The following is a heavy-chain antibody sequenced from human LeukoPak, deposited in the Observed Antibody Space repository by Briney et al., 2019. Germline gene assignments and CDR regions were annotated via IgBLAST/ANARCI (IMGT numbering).Heavy chain of an antibody. J-gene: IGHJ4*02. CDR1: GYSFTSYW. CDR3: ARLGFWSGYSHYFVY. D-gene: IGHD3-3*01. CDR2: IYPGDSDT. V-gene: IGHV5-51*01. Sequence: GESLKISCKGSGYSFTSYWIGWVRQMPGKGLEWMGIIYPGDSDTRYSPSFQGQVTISADKSISTAYLQWSSLKASDTAMYYCARLGFWSGYSHYFVYWGQGTLVTVSS.